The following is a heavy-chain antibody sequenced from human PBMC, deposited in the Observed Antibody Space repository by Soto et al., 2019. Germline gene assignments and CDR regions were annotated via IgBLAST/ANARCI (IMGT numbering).Heavy chain of an antibody. Sequence: QVQLQESGPGLVNPSQTLSLTCTVSGCSIRRSDYYWSWVRQFPGRGLEWIGYIYHSGSTFYNQSVMSRGVISVDTARNEFSLSMTYVTAADTAVYYCERVEALIRYLGYVDSWGQGIRVTVTS. CDR2: IYHSGST. CDR1: GCSIRRSDYY. CDR3: ERVEALIRYLGYVDS. J-gene: IGHJ4*02. D-gene: IGHD3-9*01. V-gene: IGHV4-31*03.